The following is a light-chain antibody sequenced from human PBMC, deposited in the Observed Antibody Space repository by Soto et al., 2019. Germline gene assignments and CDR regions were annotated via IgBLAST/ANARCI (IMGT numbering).Light chain of an antibody. CDR3: QQYNTWPRT. CDR2: GAS. CDR1: QGIKDY. Sequence: EIVMTQSPATLSVYPGERATLSCRASQGIKDYVAWFQQKPGQAPRLLIYGASTRATAIPARFSGSGSGTEFTLSISSLQSEDFAVYYCQQYNTWPRTFGQGTKVDI. V-gene: IGKV3-15*01. J-gene: IGKJ1*01.